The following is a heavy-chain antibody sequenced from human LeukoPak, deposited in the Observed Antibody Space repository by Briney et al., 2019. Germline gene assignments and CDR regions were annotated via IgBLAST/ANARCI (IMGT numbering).Heavy chain of an antibody. J-gene: IGHJ6*03. CDR1: GYTFTGYY. CDR2: INPNSGGT. V-gene: IGHV1-2*06. Sequence: ASVKVSCKASGYTFTGYYMHWVRQAPGQGLEWMGRINPNSGGTNYAQKFQGRVTMTRDPSISTAYMEVSSLRSDDTAVYYCARGSSTSCYNCAYYMDVWGKGTTVTVSS. D-gene: IGHD2-2*02. CDR3: ARGSSTSCYNCAYYMDV.